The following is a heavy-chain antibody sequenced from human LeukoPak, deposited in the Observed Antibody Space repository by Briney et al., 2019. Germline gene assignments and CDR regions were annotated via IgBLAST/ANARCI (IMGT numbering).Heavy chain of an antibody. D-gene: IGHD6-13*01. CDR2: IYYSGST. CDR1: GGSISSYY. Sequence: PSETLSLTCTVSGGSISSYYWSWIRQPPGKGLEWIGYIYYSGSTNYNPSLKSRVTISVDTSKNQFSLKLSSVTAADTAVYYCARDRFSLGGAAAGKGYYYYYMDVWGKGTTVTISS. V-gene: IGHV4-59*01. J-gene: IGHJ6*03. CDR3: ARDRFSLGGAAAGKGYYYYYMDV.